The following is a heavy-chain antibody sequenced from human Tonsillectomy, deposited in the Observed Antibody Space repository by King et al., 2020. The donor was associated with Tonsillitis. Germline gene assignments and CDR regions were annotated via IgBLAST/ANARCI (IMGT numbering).Heavy chain of an antibody. V-gene: IGHV3-33*01. CDR2: IWYDGSHT. CDR1: GFTFSSYG. J-gene: IGHJ6*03. CDR3: ARENDFWSGCHPMDV. Sequence: VQLVESGGGVVQPGRSLRLSCAASGFTFSSYGMHWVRQAPGKGLEWVALIWYDGSHTYYADSVKGRFTISRDSSKNTLYLQMNSLRAEDTAVYYCARENDFWSGCHPMDVWGIGTTVTVSS. D-gene: IGHD3-3*01.